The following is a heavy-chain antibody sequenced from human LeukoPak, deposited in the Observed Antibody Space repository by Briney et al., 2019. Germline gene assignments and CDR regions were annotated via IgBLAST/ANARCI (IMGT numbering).Heavy chain of an antibody. CDR1: GGTFSSYA. V-gene: IGHV1-69*06. J-gene: IGHJ4*02. D-gene: IGHD5-12*01. CDR3: AREGNGGYAGEAYYFDY. CDR2: IIPIFGTA. Sequence: SVKVSCKASGGTFSSYAISWVRQAPGQGLEWMGGIIPIFGTANYAQKFQGRVTITADKSTSTAYMELSSLRSEDTAVYYCAREGNGGYAGEAYYFDYWGQGTLVTVSS.